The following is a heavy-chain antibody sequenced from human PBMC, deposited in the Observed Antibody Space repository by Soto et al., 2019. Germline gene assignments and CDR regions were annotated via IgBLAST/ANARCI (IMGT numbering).Heavy chain of an antibody. CDR1: GFTFSSYA. Sequence: PGGSLRLSCAASGFTFSSYAMGWVRQAPGKGLEWVSAISGSGGSTYYADSVKGRFTISRDNSKNTLYLQMNSLRAEDTAVYYCAKDQSMIVVPGAFDIWGQGTMVTVSS. CDR3: AKDQSMIVVPGAFDI. CDR2: ISGSGGST. J-gene: IGHJ3*02. D-gene: IGHD3-22*01. V-gene: IGHV3-23*01.